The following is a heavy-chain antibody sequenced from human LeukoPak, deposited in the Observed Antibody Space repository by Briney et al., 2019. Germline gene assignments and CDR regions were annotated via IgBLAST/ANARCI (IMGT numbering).Heavy chain of an antibody. J-gene: IGHJ4*02. CDR1: GYTFSGNA. CDR2: ICVRGEST. V-gene: IGHV3-23*01. CDR3: AKDGEGRYFDWSEYYFGS. Sequence: HPLGSLRVSCAAPGYTFSGNAMCCGCHGPGEGVGWGSAICVRGESTYCADSVKGRFSISRDMSNNTLYLQMNRLRADDTAIYYCAKDGEGRYFDWSEYYFGSWGQGTLVTVSS. D-gene: IGHD3-9*01.